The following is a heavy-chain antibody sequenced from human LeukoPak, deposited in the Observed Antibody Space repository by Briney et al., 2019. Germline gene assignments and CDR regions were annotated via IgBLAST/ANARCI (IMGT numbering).Heavy chain of an antibody. CDR1: GFTFSSFG. Sequence: GGSLRLSCAASGFTFSSFGMSWVRQAPGKGLEWVSAISSTGGTAYYADSVKGRFTISRDNSKNTVTLQMNSLRAEDTGIYFCAKLSVSDAPRLYYVHVCGKGTTVIISS. D-gene: IGHD5/OR15-5a*01. V-gene: IGHV3-23*01. CDR3: AKLSVSDAPRLYYVHV. J-gene: IGHJ6*03. CDR2: ISSTGGTA.